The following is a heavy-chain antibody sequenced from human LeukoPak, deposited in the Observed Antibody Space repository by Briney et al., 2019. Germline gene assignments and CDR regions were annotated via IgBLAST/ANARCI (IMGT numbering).Heavy chain of an antibody. J-gene: IGHJ4*02. V-gene: IGHV4-30-2*01. CDR3: ARGRYSSGWYLDY. CDR1: GGSISSGGYS. D-gene: IGHD6-19*01. CDR2: IYHSGST. Sequence: SETLSLTCAVSGGSISSGGYSWSWIRQPPGKGLEWIGYIYHSGSTYYNPSLKSRVTISVDRSKNQFSLKLSSVTAADTAVYYCARGRYSSGWYLDYWGQGTLDTVSS.